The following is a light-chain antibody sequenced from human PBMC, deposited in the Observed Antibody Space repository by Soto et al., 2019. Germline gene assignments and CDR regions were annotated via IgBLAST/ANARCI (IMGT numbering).Light chain of an antibody. CDR1: QSVSSTY. Sequence: EIVLTQSPGTLSLSPGERATLSCRASQSVSSTYVAWYQQKSGQAPRLLIYGASSRATGIPDRFSGSGSGTDFTLTISRLEPEDFAVFYCHQYGISPPTFGPGTKVDIK. CDR2: GAS. J-gene: IGKJ1*01. V-gene: IGKV3-20*01. CDR3: HQYGISPPT.